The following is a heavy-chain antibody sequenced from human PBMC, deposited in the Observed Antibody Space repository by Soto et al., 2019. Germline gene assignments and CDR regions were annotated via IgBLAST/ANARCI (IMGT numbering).Heavy chain of an antibody. D-gene: IGHD2-21*02. CDR2: INPGDSDT. Sequence: PGESLKISCKGSGFSFTSYWIGWVRQMPGKGLEWTGIINPGDSDTRYSPSFQGQVTISADKSITTAYLQWRSLKASDTAMYYCARSPCGGDCIRFDPWGQGTLVTVSS. CDR3: ARSPCGGDCIRFDP. CDR1: GFSFTSYW. V-gene: IGHV5-51*01. J-gene: IGHJ5*02.